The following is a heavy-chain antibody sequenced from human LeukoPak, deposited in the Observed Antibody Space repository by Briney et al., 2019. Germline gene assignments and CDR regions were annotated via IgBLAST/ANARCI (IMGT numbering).Heavy chain of an antibody. Sequence: SETLSLTCAVYGGSFSGYYWSWIRQPPGTGLEWIGEINHSGSTNYNPSLKSRVTISVDTSKNQFSLKLSSVTAADTAVYYCARGAVRGARRGWFDPWGQGTLVTVSS. D-gene: IGHD3-10*01. CDR3: ARGAVRGARRGWFDP. J-gene: IGHJ5*02. CDR1: GGSFSGYY. CDR2: INHSGST. V-gene: IGHV4-34*01.